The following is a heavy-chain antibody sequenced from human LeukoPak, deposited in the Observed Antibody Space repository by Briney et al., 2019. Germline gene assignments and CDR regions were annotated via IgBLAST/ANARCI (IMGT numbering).Heavy chain of an antibody. CDR3: ARYCSGGSCYFPFDY. D-gene: IGHD2-15*01. Sequence: GESLKISCKGSGYSFTSYWIGWVCQMPGKGLEWMGIIYPGDSDTRYSPSFQGQVTISADKSISTAYLQWSSLKASDTAMYYCARYCSGGSCYFPFDYWGQGTLVTVSS. J-gene: IGHJ4*02. V-gene: IGHV5-51*01. CDR2: IYPGDSDT. CDR1: GYSFTSYW.